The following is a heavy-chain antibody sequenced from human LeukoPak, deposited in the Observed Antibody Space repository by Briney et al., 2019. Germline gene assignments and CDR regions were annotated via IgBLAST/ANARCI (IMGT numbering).Heavy chain of an antibody. CDR2: IRYDGNDGTNK. J-gene: IGHJ4*02. D-gene: IGHD6-19*01. Sequence: GRSLRLSCAASGFTFSNYGMHWVRQAPGKGLEWVAFIRYDGNDGTNKYYADSVKGRFTISRDNFMQMNSLRAEDTAVYYCARVEALAGIAYDYWGQGTLVTVSS. CDR1: GFTFSNYG. V-gene: IGHV3-30*02. CDR3: ARVEALAGIAYDY.